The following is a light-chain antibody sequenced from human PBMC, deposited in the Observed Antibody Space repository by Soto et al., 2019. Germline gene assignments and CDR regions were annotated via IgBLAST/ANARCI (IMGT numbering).Light chain of an antibody. Sequence: QSVLTQPASVSGSPGQSIIISCTVTSSDVGVYNYVSWYQHHPGKAPKLMIYDVSNRPSGVSNRFSGSKSGNTASLTISGLQAEDEADYYCSSYTSSSSVVFGGGTKLTVL. V-gene: IGLV2-14*03. CDR3: SSYTSSSSVV. CDR2: DVS. CDR1: SSDVGVYNY. J-gene: IGLJ2*01.